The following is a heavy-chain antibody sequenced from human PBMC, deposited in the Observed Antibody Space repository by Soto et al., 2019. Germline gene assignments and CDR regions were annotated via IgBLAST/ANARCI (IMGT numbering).Heavy chain of an antibody. V-gene: IGHV3-23*01. CDR3: AKGRGERYCSGGSCAPLDY. Sequence: GGSLRLSCAASGFTFSSYAMSWVRQAPGKGLEWVSAISGSGGSTYYADSVKGRFTISRDNSKNTLYLQMNSLRAEDKAVYYCAKGRGERYCSGGSCAPLDYWGQGTLVTVSS. J-gene: IGHJ4*02. CDR2: ISGSGGST. D-gene: IGHD2-15*01. CDR1: GFTFSSYA.